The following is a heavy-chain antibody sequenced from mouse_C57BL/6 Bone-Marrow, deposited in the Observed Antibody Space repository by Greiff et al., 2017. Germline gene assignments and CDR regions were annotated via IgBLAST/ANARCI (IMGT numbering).Heavy chain of an antibody. D-gene: IGHD1-1*01. Sequence: VQLQQSVAELVRPGASVKLSCTASGFNIKNTYMHWVKQRPEQGLEWIGRIDPANGNTKYTPKFQGKATITADTSSNTAYLQLSSLTSEDTAIYYCARGTVVASPYWYFDVWGTGTTVTVSS. CDR3: ARGTVVASPYWYFDV. V-gene: IGHV14-3*01. CDR1: GFNIKNTY. CDR2: IDPANGNT. J-gene: IGHJ1*03.